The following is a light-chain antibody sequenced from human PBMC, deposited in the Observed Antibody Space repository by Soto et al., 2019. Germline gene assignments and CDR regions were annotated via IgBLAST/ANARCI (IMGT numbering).Light chain of an antibody. V-gene: IGLV2-8*01. CDR2: EIT. Sequence: QSALTQPPSASGSPGQSVTISCTGASGVSWYQQHPGKAPKLLIYEITKRPSGVPDRFSGSKSGNTASLTVSGLQAEDEADYYCSSYAGGIKWVFGGGTKLTVL. CDR3: SSYAGGIKWV. CDR1: SG. J-gene: IGLJ3*02.